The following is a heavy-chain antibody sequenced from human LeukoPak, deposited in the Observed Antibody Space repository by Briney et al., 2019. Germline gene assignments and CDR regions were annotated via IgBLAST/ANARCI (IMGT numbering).Heavy chain of an antibody. CDR3: VRHDGRGGATMGSLDS. V-gene: IGHV4-39*01. D-gene: IGHD5-12*01. CDR2: VYYGTNT. CDR1: GGFVNSSAYY. J-gene: IGHJ4*02. Sequence: PSETLSLTCAVSGGFVNSSAYYWAWIRQPPGKGLEFIASVYYGTNTYYNPALKSRVTLSIDTSKNQFSLKLRSVTAADTAVYYCVRHDGRGGATMGSLDSWGQGSLVTVSS.